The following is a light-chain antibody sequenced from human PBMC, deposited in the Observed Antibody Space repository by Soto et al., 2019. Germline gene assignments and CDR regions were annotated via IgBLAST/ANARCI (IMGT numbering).Light chain of an antibody. J-gene: IGKJ1*01. CDR1: QSVTSSY. V-gene: IGKV3-11*01. Sequence: EIVLTQSPGTLSLSPGERATLYCRASQSVTSSYLAWYQQKPGQAPRLLIYDASNRATGIPARFRGSGSGTDFTLSISSLEPEDFAVYYCQQRTDRPPWTFGQGTKVDIK. CDR2: DAS. CDR3: QQRTDRPPWT.